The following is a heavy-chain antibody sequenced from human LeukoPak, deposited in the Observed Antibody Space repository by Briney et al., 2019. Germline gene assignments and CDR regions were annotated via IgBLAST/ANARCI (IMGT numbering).Heavy chain of an antibody. CDR2: FDPEDGET. CDR1: GYTLTELS. D-gene: IGHD3-16*02. J-gene: IGHJ4*02. V-gene: IGHV1-24*01. CDR3: ARGQMITFGGVIVSGIDY. Sequence: ASVKVSCKVSGYTLTELSMHWVRQAPGKGLEWMGGFDPEDGETIYAQKFQGRVTMTEDTSTDTAYMELSSLRSEDTAVYYCARGQMITFGGVIVSGIDYWGQGTLVTVSS.